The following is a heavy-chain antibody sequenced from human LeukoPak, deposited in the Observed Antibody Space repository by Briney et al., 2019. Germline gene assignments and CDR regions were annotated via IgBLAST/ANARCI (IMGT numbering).Heavy chain of an antibody. V-gene: IGHV4-31*03. CDR2: IYYSGST. CDR3: ARGGGIPRFPFDY. D-gene: IGHD3-16*01. Sequence: PSQTLSLTCTVSGGSIISGGYYWRWIREPAGKGLEWIGYIYYSGSTYYNPSLKSRVTISVDTSKNQFSLKLSSVTAADTAVYYCARGGGIPRFPFDYWGQGTLVTVSS. CDR1: GGSIISGGYY. J-gene: IGHJ4*02.